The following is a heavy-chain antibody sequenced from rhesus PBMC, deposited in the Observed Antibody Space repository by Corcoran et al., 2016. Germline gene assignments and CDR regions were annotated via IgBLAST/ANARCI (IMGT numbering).Heavy chain of an antibody. J-gene: IGHJ5-2*02. CDR1: GVSLYGNY. Sequence: QVLLQESGPGLVKPSETLSLTCAVSGVSLYGNYWTWIRQSPGKGLAWIGYITGNSYTTSYNPSLGVRVNISKDTSQNLCSLVLTSMTAADTAVYYCARDAISLDVWGRGVLVTVTS. CDR3: ARDAISLDV. V-gene: IGHV4-147*01. CDR2: ITGNSYTT.